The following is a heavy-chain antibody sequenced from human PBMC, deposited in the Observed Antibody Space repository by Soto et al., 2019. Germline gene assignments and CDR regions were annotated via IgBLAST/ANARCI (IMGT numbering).Heavy chain of an antibody. CDR1: VGSFSSGSYY. CDR3: ARGYDFWSGYYAMDV. J-gene: IGHJ6*02. D-gene: IGHD3-3*01. V-gene: IGHV4-61*01. CDR2: IYYSGST. Sequence: SETLSLTCTVSVGSFSSGSYYWRWILQPPGKGLEWIGYIYYSGSTNYNPSLKSRVTISVDTSKNQFSLKLSSVTAADTAVYYCARGYDFWSGYYAMDVWGQGTTVTVSS.